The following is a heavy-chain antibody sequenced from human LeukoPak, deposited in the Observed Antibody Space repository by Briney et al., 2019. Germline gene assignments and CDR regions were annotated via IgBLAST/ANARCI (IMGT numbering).Heavy chain of an antibody. V-gene: IGHV1-18*01. J-gene: IGHJ5*02. CDR1: GYTFTSYG. CDR2: ISAYNGNT. Sequence: ASVKVSCKASGYTFTSYGISWVRQAPGQGLEWMGCISAYNGNTNYAQKLQGRVTMTTDTSTSTAYMELRSLRSDDTAVYYCARNKRAVRGVIPYNWFDPWGQGTLVTVSS. CDR3: ARNKRAVRGVIPYNWFDP. D-gene: IGHD3-10*01.